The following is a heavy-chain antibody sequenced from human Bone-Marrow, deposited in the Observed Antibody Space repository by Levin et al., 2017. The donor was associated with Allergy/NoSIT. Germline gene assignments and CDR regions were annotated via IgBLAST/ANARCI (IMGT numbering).Heavy chain of an antibody. CDR1: GFAFSHDA. Sequence: RGESLKISCAASGFAFSHDAMHWVRQAPGKGLEWVAVLSSEGSIKIYGNSVKGRFTISRDNSRDTLYLQMDSLRAEDTAVYYCARDPVPRAPDYMDYWGQGTLVTVSS. CDR3: ARDPVPRAPDYMDY. V-gene: IGHV3-30*04. J-gene: IGHJ4*02. CDR2: LSSEGSIK. D-gene: IGHD3-10*01.